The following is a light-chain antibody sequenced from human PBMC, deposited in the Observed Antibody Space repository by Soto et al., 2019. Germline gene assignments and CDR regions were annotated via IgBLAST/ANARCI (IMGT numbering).Light chain of an antibody. CDR2: VNSDGSH. J-gene: IGLJ3*02. CDR1: SGHSTYA. CDR3: QTWGTGFWV. V-gene: IGLV4-69*01. Sequence: QPVLTQSPSASASLGASVKLTCTLSSGHSTYAIAWHQQQPEKGPRYLMKVNSDGSHSKGDGIPDRFSGSSSGAERSLTISSLQSEDEADYYCQTWGTGFWVFGGGTKLTVL.